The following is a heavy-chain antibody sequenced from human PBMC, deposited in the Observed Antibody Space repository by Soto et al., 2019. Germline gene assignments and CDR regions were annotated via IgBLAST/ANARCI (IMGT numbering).Heavy chain of an antibody. CDR2: IVVGSGNT. Sequence: VKISCTASVFTFTGSPVQWVLHTSGQLLEWIGWIVVGSGNTNYAQKFQERVTITRDMSTSTAYMELSSLRSEDTAVYYCAAGRGSGSYYFDYWGQGTLVTVSS. D-gene: IGHD6-19*01. J-gene: IGHJ4*02. CDR3: AAGRGSGSYYFDY. V-gene: IGHV1-58*01. CDR1: VFTFTGSP.